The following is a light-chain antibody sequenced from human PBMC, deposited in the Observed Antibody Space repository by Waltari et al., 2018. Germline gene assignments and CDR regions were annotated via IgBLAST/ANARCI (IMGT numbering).Light chain of an antibody. CDR2: DAS. Sequence: EIVLTQSPATLSLSPGERASLSCRASQSVSTYLAWYQQKPGQAPRPLSYDASNRATGIPARFSGSGSGTDFTLTISSLEPEDFAIYYCQQRSNLPPFTFGPGTKVDIK. CDR3: QQRSNLPPFT. J-gene: IGKJ3*01. CDR1: QSVSTY. V-gene: IGKV3-11*01.